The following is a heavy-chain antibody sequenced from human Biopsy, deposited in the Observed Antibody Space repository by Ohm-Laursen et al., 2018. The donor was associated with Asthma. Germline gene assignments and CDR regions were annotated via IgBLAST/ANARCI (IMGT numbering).Heavy chain of an antibody. CDR2: IFDSEGS. D-gene: IGHD2-15*01. J-gene: IGHJ4*02. V-gene: IGHV4-31*03. Sequence: SQTLSLTCTVSGGSMTSGGHTWNWIRQIPGKGLEWIGHIFDSEGSYYNPSLKSRVMISLDTSQNQFSLSLNSVTAADTAVYFCARGSGLYPESPFDYWGQGTLVTVSS. CDR3: ARGSGLYPESPFDY. CDR1: GGSMTSGGHT.